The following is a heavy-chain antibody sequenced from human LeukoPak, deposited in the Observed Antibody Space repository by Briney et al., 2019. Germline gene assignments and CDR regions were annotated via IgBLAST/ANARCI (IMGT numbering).Heavy chain of an antibody. V-gene: IGHV4-34*01. J-gene: IGHJ4*02. CDR2: INHSGST. CDR3: ARTREDIDY. Sequence: PSETLSLTCAVYGGSVSGSSCSWIRQFPGNGLEWIGVINHSGSTNYNPSLKSRVTISVDTSKNQFSLKLSSVTAADTAVYYCARTREDIDYWGQGTLVTVSS. CDR1: GGSVSGSS. D-gene: IGHD5-24*01.